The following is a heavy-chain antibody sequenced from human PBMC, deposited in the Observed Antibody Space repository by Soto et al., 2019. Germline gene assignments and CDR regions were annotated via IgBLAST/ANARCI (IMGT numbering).Heavy chain of an antibody. CDR1: GYTFTSYA. CDR2: INAGNGNT. V-gene: IGHV1-3*05. CDR3: TRHLSAFAP. Sequence: QVQLVQSGAEERKPGASVKVSCKSSGYTFTSYAMHWVRQAPGQRLEWMGWINAGNGNTKYSQKFPGRVTITRDTSANTAYMVLSRLRSEDTSVYYSTRHLSAFAPWGQGTLVTVSS. D-gene: IGHD3-3*02. J-gene: IGHJ5*02.